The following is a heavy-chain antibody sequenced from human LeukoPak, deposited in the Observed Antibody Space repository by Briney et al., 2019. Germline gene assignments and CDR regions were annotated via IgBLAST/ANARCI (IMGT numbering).Heavy chain of an antibody. D-gene: IGHD6-13*01. V-gene: IGHV4-39*01. Sequence: KPSETLSLTCTVSGGSISSSSYYWGWIRQPPGKGLEWIGSIYYSGSTYYNPSLKSRVTISVDTSKNQFSLKLSSVTAADTAVYYCARGIAAAGFDYWGQGTLVTVSS. CDR3: ARGIAAAGFDY. J-gene: IGHJ4*02. CDR2: IYYSGST. CDR1: GGSISSSSYY.